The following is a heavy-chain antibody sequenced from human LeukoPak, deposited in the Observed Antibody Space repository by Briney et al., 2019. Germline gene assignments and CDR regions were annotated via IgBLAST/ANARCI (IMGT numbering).Heavy chain of an antibody. J-gene: IGHJ5*02. Sequence: SETLSLTCTVSGGSISSYYWSWIRQPPGKGLEWIGYIYYSGSTNYNPSLKSRVTISVDTSKNQFSLKLSSVTAADTAVYYCARGPGGSSSWYNWFDPWGQGTLVTVSS. V-gene: IGHV4-59*08. CDR3: ARGPGGSSSWYNWFDP. CDR1: GGSISSYY. D-gene: IGHD6-13*01. CDR2: IYYSGST.